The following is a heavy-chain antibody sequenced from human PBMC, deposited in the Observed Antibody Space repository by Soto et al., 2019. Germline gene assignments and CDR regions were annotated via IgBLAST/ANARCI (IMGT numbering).Heavy chain of an antibody. Sequence: ASVKVSCKASGYTFTSYAMHWVRQAPGQRLEWMGWINAGNGNTQYSQKFQGRVTITRDTSASTAYMELSSLRSEDTAVYYCARGYGFWSGAPLLAYWGQGTLVTVSS. J-gene: IGHJ4*02. D-gene: IGHD3-3*01. CDR2: INAGNGNT. CDR1: GYTFTSYA. CDR3: ARGYGFWSGAPLLAY. V-gene: IGHV1-3*01.